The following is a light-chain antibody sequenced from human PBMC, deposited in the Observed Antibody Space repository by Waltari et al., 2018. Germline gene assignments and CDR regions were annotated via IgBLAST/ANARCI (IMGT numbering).Light chain of an antibody. J-gene: IGKJ1*01. CDR3: QQYHQRPPWT. CDR2: GAS. CDR1: QSVTTN. V-gene: IGKV3-15*01. Sequence: VLTQFPDTLSVSPVQRATLSCRASQSVTTNLAWYQQKPGLPPRLLIYGASTRATGVPARFSGSGSGTEFTLIISSLQSEDFAVYYCQQYHQRPPWTFGQGTKVEIK.